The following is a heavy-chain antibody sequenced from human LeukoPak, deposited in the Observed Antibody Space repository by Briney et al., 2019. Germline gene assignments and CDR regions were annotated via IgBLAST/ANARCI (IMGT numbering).Heavy chain of an antibody. CDR3: ARETNDFWSGYYTYNWFDP. J-gene: IGHJ5*02. V-gene: IGHV4-4*07. D-gene: IGHD3-3*01. CDR2: IYPGESIYASENT. CDR1: GVSISAYY. Sequence: SETLSLTCSVSGVSISAYYWSWIRQPAGKGLEWIGRIYPGESIYASENTNYNPSLKSRVSMSGDTSKNQVSLKLRSVTAADTAVYYCARETNDFWSGYYTYNWFDPWGQGTLVTVSS.